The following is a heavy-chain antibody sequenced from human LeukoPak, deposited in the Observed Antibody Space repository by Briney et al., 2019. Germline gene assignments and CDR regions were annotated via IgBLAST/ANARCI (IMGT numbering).Heavy chain of an antibody. CDR1: SGSISIYY. Sequence: SETLSLTCTVSSGSISIYYWSWIRQPPGKGLEWIGYIYYSGSTNYNPSLKSRVTISVDTSKNQFSLKLSSVTAADTAVYYCARARVAVAGYYFDYWGQGTLVTVSS. V-gene: IGHV4-59*01. J-gene: IGHJ4*02. CDR2: IYYSGST. D-gene: IGHD6-19*01. CDR3: ARARVAVAGYYFDY.